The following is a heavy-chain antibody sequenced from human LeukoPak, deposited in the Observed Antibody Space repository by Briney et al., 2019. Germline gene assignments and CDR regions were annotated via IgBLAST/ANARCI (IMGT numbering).Heavy chain of an antibody. CDR2: IYYSAST. D-gene: IGHD2-21*02. CDR1: GGSISSGDYY. CDR3: ARETAAITNFDY. J-gene: IGHJ4*02. V-gene: IGHV4-30-4*01. Sequence: SETLSLTCSVSGGSISSGDYYWSWIRQPPGKGLEWIGYIYYSASTYYTPSPKSRVTISVDTSKNQFSLKLSSVTAADTAVYYCARETAAITNFDYWGQGTLVTVSS.